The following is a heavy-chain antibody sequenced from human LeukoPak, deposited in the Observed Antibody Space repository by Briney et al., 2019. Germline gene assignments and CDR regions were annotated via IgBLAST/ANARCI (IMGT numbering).Heavy chain of an antibody. D-gene: IGHD3-22*01. J-gene: IGHJ4*02. V-gene: IGHV3-7*03. Sequence: GGSLRLSCAASGFTFSSYWMSWGRQAPGKGLEWVANIKQDGSEKYYVDSVKGRFTISRDNAKNSLYLQMNSLRAEDAAVYYCARDLEYYYDSSGYGDYWGQGTLVTVSS. CDR2: IKQDGSEK. CDR3: ARDLEYYYDSSGYGDY. CDR1: GFTFSSYW.